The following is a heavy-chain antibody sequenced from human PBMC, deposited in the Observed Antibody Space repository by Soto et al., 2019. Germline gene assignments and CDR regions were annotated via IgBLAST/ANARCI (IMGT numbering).Heavy chain of an antibody. J-gene: IGHJ6*02. Sequence: QVQLVQSGAEVTKPGSSVKVSCKASGGTFSSYAISWVRQAPGQGLEWMGGIIPIFGTANYAQKFQGRVTITADKSTSTAYMELSSVRSEDTAVYYGAREDVGATGAYYYGMDGWGQGTTVTVS. CDR1: GGTFSSYA. V-gene: IGHV1-69*06. CDR2: IIPIFGTA. CDR3: AREDVGATGAYYYGMDG. D-gene: IGHD1-26*01.